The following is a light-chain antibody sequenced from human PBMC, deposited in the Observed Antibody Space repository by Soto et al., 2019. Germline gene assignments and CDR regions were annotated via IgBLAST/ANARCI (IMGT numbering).Light chain of an antibody. V-gene: IGLV2-8*01. Sequence: QSALTQPPSASGSPGQSVTISCTGTSTDVGGYNYVSWYQQYPGKAPKLMIYEVSKRPSGVPDRFSGSKSGNTASLTVSGLQAEDEADYYCISYTSDDVRYVFGTGTKVTVL. CDR1: STDVGGYNY. CDR3: ISYTSDDVRYV. CDR2: EVS. J-gene: IGLJ1*01.